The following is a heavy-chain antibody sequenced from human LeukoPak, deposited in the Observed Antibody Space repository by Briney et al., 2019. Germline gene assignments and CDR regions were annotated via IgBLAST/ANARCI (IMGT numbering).Heavy chain of an antibody. V-gene: IGHV4-59*01. J-gene: IGHJ4*02. D-gene: IGHD5-12*01. Sequence: PSETLSLTCTVSGGYISTYYWSWIRRPPGKGLEWIGYIYHSGSTKYNPSLKSRVTISVDTSKNQFSLKLSSVTAADTAVYYCARDGYSGNDGLWGQGTLVTVSS. CDR1: GGYISTYY. CDR2: IYHSGST. CDR3: ARDGYSGNDGL.